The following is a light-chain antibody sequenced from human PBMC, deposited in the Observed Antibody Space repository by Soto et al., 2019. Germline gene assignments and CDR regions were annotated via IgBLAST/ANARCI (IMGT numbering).Light chain of an antibody. CDR1: HSVGTY. V-gene: IGKV3-11*01. CDR2: GSS. Sequence: IVLTQSPATLSLSPGERATLSCRSSHSVGTYLAWYQQKPGQAPRLLIYGSSNRATGIPARFSGSGSGTDFFLTISSLEPEDFAVYYCQQRTNWPSLFTFGPGTKV. J-gene: IGKJ3*01. CDR3: QQRTNWPSLFT.